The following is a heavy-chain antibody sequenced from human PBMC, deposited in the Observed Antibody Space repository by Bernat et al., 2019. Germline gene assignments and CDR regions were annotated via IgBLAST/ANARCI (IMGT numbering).Heavy chain of an antibody. J-gene: IGHJ2*01. V-gene: IGHV3-30-3*01. CDR3: AREPTVTTDWYFDL. CDR1: GFTFSSYA. Sequence: QVQLVESGGGVVQPGRSLRLSCAASGFTFSSYAMHWVRQAPGKGLEWVAVISYDGSNKYYADSVKGRFTISRDNSKNTLYLQMNSLRAEDTAVYYCAREPTVTTDWYFDLWGRGTLVTVSS. CDR2: ISYDGSNK. D-gene: IGHD4-17*01.